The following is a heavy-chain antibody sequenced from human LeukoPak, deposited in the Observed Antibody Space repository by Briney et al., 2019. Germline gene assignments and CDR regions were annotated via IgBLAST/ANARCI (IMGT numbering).Heavy chain of an antibody. J-gene: IGHJ6*02. CDR3: ARGANFYYYGMDV. CDR1: GGSISSSSYY. CDR2: IYYSETT. V-gene: IGHV4-39*01. D-gene: IGHD4/OR15-4a*01. Sequence: SETLSLTCTVSGGSISSSSYYWGWIRQPPGKGLEWIGSIYYSETTYYNPSLKSRVTISVDTSKNQFSLRLSSVTAADTAVYYCARGANFYYYGMDVWGQGTTVTVSS.